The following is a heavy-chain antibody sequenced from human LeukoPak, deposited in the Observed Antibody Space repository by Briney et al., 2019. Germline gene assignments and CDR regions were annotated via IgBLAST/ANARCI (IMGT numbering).Heavy chain of an antibody. CDR2: IISIFGTA. CDR3: ARGTIPNYYDSSGYLPFDY. CDR1: GGTFSSYA. V-gene: IGHV1-69*05. D-gene: IGHD3-22*01. Sequence: GASVKVSCKASGGTFSSYAISWVRQAPGQGLEWMGRIISIFGTANYAQKFQGRVTITTDESTSTAYMELSSLRSEDTAVYYCARGTIPNYYDSSGYLPFDYWGQGTLVTVSS. J-gene: IGHJ4*02.